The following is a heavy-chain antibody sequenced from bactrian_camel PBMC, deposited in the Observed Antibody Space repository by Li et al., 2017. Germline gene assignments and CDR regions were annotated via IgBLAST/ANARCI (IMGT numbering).Heavy chain of an antibody. V-gene: IGHV3S40*01. D-gene: IGHD6*01. CDR1: GFTFSSNV. CDR2: MNGGGGFNT. J-gene: IGHJ4*01. Sequence: VQLVESGGGSVQSGGSLRLSCAASGFTFSSNVMSWVRQAPGKGLEWVSGMNGGGGFNTYYADSVKGRFTISRDNAKNTLYLRLDVLKTEDTAMYYCAVGPDGGAWYGTGYWGQGTQVTVS. CDR3: AVGPDGGAWYGTGY.